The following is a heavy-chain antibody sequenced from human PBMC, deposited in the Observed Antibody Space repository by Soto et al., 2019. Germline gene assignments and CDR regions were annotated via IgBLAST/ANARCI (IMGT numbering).Heavy chain of an antibody. CDR2: INTNTGNP. V-gene: IGHV7-4-1*04. CDR3: ARDRRLQQLVTHNWFDP. J-gene: IGHJ5*02. CDR1: GYTFTSYA. D-gene: IGHD6-13*01. Sequence: QVQLVQSGSELKKPGASVKVSCKASGYTFTSYAMNWVRQAPGQGLEWMGWINTNTGNPTYAQGFTGRFVFSLDTSVSMAYLQIGSLKAEDTAVYYCARDRRLQQLVTHNWFDPWGQGTLVTVSS.